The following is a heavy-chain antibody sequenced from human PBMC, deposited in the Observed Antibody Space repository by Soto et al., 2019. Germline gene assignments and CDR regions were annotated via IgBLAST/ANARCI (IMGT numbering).Heavy chain of an antibody. CDR2: IYYSGST. Sequence: QLQLQESGPGLVKPSETLSLTCTVSGGSISSSSYYWGWIRQPPGKGLEWIGSIYYSGSTYYNPSLKSRVTISVDTSKNQFSLKLSSVTAADTAVYYCARGGYDILTGWNYYYGMDVWGQGTTVTVSS. D-gene: IGHD3-9*01. J-gene: IGHJ6*02. CDR3: ARGGYDILTGWNYYYGMDV. V-gene: IGHV4-39*07. CDR1: GGSISSSSYY.